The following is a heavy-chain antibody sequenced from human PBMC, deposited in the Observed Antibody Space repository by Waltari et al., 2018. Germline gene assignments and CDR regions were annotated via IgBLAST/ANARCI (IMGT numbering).Heavy chain of an antibody. V-gene: IGHV3-30*02. CDR3: AKRGSCSSTSCYYYYGMDV. CDR1: GFTFSSYG. CDR2: IRYDGMNK. J-gene: IGHJ6*02. Sequence: QVQLVESGGGVVQPGGSLRLSCAASGFTFSSYGMHWVRQAPGKGLEWVAFIRYDGMNKYYADSVKDRFTISRDNSKNTLYLQMNSLRAEDTAVYYCAKRGSCSSTSCYYYYGMDVWGQGTTVTVSS. D-gene: IGHD2-2*01.